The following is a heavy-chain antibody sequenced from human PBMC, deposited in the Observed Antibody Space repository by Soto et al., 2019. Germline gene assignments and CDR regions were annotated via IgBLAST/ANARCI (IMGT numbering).Heavy chain of an antibody. CDR1: GGSISSYY. J-gene: IGHJ5*02. CDR2: MYHSGST. Sequence: SETLSLTCSVSGGSISSYYWSWIRQPPGKRLEWIGYMYHSGSTNYNPSLKSRVTISVDTSRNQFSLKLTSVTAADTAVYYCARHSRAAWFDPWGQGTLVTVSS. CDR3: ARHSRAAWFDP. D-gene: IGHD6-25*01. V-gene: IGHV4-59*08.